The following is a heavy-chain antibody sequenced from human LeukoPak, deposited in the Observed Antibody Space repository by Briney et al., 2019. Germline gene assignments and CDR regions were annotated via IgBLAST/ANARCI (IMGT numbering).Heavy chain of an antibody. V-gene: IGHV3-21*01. CDR3: ARGDILTGYYAPCLDY. Sequence: PGGSLRLSCAASGFTFSSYSMNWVRQAPGKGLEWVSSISSSSSYIYYADSVKGRFTISRDNAKNSLYLQMNSLRAEDTAVYYCARGDILTGYYAPCLDYWGQGTLVTVSS. D-gene: IGHD3-9*01. CDR2: ISSSSSYI. J-gene: IGHJ4*02. CDR1: GFTFSSYS.